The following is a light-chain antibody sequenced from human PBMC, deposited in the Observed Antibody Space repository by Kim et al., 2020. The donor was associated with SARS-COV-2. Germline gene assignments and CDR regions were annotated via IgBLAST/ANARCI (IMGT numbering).Light chain of an antibody. Sequence: QSVLTQPPYASGSPGQSVTISCTGSSSDIGAYDYVSWYQHHPGKAPKLVTFEVTKRASGVPDRFSGSKSGNTASLTVSGLQAEDEADYYCSSYTDTKNLLFGGGTQLTVL. CDR3: SSYTDTKNLL. V-gene: IGLV2-8*01. CDR2: EVT. CDR1: SSDIGAYDY. J-gene: IGLJ2*01.